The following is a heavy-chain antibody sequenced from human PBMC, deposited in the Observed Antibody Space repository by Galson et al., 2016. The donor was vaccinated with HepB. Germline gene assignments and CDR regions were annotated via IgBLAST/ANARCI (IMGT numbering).Heavy chain of an antibody. CDR3: ARDSGAAAHSY. CDR2: VSATGGTT. J-gene: IGHJ4*02. Sequence: SLRLSCAASGFTFSTYAMTWVRQAPGKGLEWVSAVSATGGTTYYGESVKGRFTISKDSSKNTLYLRMNSLRAEDTVVYYCARDSGAAAHSYWGQGTLVAVSS. V-gene: IGHV3-23*01. CDR1: GFTFSTYA. D-gene: IGHD2-2*01.